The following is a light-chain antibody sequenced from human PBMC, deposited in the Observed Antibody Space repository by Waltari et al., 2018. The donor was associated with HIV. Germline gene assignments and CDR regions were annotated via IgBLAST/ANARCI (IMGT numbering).Light chain of an antibody. CDR1: KLGDKF. V-gene: IGLV3-1*01. CDR3: QAWDRRTVV. CDR2: RDS. Sequence: SYELTQPPSVSVSPGQTATITCSGDKLGDKFACWYQQKPGQSPVLVIYRDSKRPSGSPARFAGSNSGNTATLTISGPQAMDEADYYCQAWDRRTVVFGGGTKLTVL. J-gene: IGLJ2*01.